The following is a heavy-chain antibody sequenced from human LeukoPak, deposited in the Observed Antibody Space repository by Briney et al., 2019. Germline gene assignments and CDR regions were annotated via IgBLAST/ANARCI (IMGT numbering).Heavy chain of an antibody. V-gene: IGHV3-11*04. D-gene: IGHD2-21*01. J-gene: IGHJ4*02. CDR3: ARPVNRLFLF. CDR2: INIGGTNT. Sequence: LSLTCTVSGGSISSHYWSWIRQPPGKGLEWLSYINIGGTNTHYADSVKGRFTISRDNAKKSLYLEMNNLRAEDTAVYFCARPVNRLFLFWGPGTRVTVSS. CDR1: GGSISSHY.